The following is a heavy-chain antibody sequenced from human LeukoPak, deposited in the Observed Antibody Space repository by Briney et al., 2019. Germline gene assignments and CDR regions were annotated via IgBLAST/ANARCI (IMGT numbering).Heavy chain of an antibody. V-gene: IGHV3-48*01. J-gene: IGHJ1*01. Sequence: GGSLTLSCAASGFIFGRDSMNWVRQAPGRGLEWISYISRDSDIRYYADSVRGRFHISRDNARNSLYLQMNSLRADDTAVYYCARDLTTSSTAYFHHWGQGTLVTVSS. CDR3: ARDLTTSSTAYFHH. CDR1: GFIFGRDS. CDR2: ISRDSDIR. D-gene: IGHD6-6*01.